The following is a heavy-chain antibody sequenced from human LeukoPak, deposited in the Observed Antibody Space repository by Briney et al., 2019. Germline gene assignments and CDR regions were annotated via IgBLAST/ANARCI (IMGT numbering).Heavy chain of an antibody. D-gene: IGHD3-22*01. CDR1: GFTFDDYA. Sequence: PGGSLRLSCAVSGFTFDDYAMHWVRQVPGKGLEWVSGISWNSDTIDLADSVKGRFTISRDNAKNSLYLQMNSLRAEDTALYYCAKASSGYYSAILGWGQGTLVTVSS. CDR3: AKASSGYYSAILG. V-gene: IGHV3-9*01. J-gene: IGHJ4*02. CDR2: ISWNSDTI.